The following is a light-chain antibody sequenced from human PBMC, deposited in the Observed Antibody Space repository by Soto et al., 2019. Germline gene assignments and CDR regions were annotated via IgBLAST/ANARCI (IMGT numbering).Light chain of an antibody. Sequence: DIQMTQSPSSLSASVGDRVTITCRASQSISSYLNWYQQKPGIAPKLLIYAASSLQSGVPSRFSGSGSGTDFTLTISSLQPEDFATYYCQQSYSTRWTFGQGTKV. V-gene: IGKV1-39*01. J-gene: IGKJ1*01. CDR3: QQSYSTRWT. CDR2: AAS. CDR1: QSISSY.